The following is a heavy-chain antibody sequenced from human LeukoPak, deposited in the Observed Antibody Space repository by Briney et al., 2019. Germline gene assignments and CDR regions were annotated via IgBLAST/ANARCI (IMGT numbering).Heavy chain of an antibody. J-gene: IGHJ4*02. D-gene: IGHD3-3*01. V-gene: IGHV1-2*02. CDR3: ARARGLGSRDFWSGYYTIDY. CDR1: GYTFTGYY. Sequence: GASVRVSCKASGYTFTGYYMHWVRQAPGQGLEWMGWINPNSGGTNYAQKFQGRVTMTRDTSISTAYMELSRLRSDDTAVYYCARARGLGSRDFWSGYYTIDYWGQGTLVTVSS. CDR2: INPNSGGT.